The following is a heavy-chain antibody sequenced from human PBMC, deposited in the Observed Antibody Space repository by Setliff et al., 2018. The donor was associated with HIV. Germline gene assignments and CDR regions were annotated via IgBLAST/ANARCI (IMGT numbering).Heavy chain of an antibody. V-gene: IGHV1-69*13. CDR3: ARGIIVGATAYYYYYYMDV. CDR1: GGTFSNYA. CDR2: IIPIFRTP. Sequence: GASVKVSCKASGGTFSNYAISWVRQAPGQGLEWMGGIIPIFRTPKYAQKFQDRVTISADDFTSTAYMELSSLRSEDAALYYCARGIIVGATAYYYYYYMDVWGKGTTVTVSS. J-gene: IGHJ6*03. D-gene: IGHD1-26*01.